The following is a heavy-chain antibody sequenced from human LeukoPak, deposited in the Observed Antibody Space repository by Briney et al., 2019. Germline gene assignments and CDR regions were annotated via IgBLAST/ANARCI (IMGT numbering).Heavy chain of an antibody. D-gene: IGHD5-12*01. J-gene: IGHJ4*02. CDR1: GFTFSSYS. V-gene: IGHV3-21*01. CDR3: ARDRRCGYYFDY. Sequence: KPGGSLRLSCAASGFTFSSYSMNWVRQAPGKGLEWVSSISSSGSYIYYADSVKGRFTISRDNAKNSLYLQMNSLRAEDTAVYYCARDRRCGYYFDYWGQGILVTASS. CDR2: ISSSGSYI.